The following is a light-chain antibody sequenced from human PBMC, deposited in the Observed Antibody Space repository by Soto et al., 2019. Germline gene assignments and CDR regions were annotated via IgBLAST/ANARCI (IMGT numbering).Light chain of an antibody. J-gene: IGKJ2*01. CDR3: LQYDSYLHT. Sequence: DVQMTQSPSTLSASVGDRVTITCRTSQSVSKYLAWYQQKPGKAPKILIHEVSNLESGVPSRFSGSGSGTEFTLTISSLQPDDFATYYCLQYDSYLHTFGPGTTLEMK. CDR2: EVS. V-gene: IGKV1-5*01. CDR1: QSVSKY.